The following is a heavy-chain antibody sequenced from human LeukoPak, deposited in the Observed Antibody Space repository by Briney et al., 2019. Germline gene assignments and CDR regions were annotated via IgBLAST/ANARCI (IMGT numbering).Heavy chain of an antibody. V-gene: IGHV1-2*02. J-gene: IGHJ3*02. CDR2: INPYSGGT. CDR3: ARATYTSSWYHDGFDI. D-gene: IGHD6-13*01. CDR1: GYTFTGYY. Sequence: ASVKVSCKAFGYTFTGYYMHWVRQAPGQGPEWMGWINPYSGGTNSAQQFQGRVTMTRDTSISTAYMELSRLRSDDTAVYYCARATYTSSWYHDGFDIWGQGTMVTVSS.